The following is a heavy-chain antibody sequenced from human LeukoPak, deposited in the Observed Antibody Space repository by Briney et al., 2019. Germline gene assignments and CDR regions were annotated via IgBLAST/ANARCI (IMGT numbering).Heavy chain of an antibody. J-gene: IGHJ4*02. CDR2: IYTSGST. Sequence: SETLSLTCTVSGYSISSGYYWSWIRQPAGKGLEWIGRIYTSGSTNYNPSLKSRVTISVDTSKNQFSLKLSSVTAADTAVYYCARIHAYQRRYSPDYWGQGTLVTVSS. D-gene: IGHD6-13*01. CDR1: GYSISSGYY. V-gene: IGHV4-61*02. CDR3: ARIHAYQRRYSPDY.